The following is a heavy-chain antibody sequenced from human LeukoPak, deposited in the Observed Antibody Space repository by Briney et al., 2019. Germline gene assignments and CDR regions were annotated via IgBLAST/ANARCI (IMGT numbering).Heavy chain of an antibody. CDR3: AKDRVIGSGWYQPTYYFDY. J-gene: IGHJ4*02. V-gene: IGHV3-48*04. Sequence: PGGSLRLSCTASGLTIGGYTMNWVRQAPGKGLEWVSYISSSSSSIYYADSVKGRFTISRDNSKNSLYLQMNSLRTEDTASYYCAKDRVIGSGWYQPTYYFDYWGQGTLVTVSS. CDR2: ISSSSSSI. CDR1: GLTIGGYT. D-gene: IGHD6-19*01.